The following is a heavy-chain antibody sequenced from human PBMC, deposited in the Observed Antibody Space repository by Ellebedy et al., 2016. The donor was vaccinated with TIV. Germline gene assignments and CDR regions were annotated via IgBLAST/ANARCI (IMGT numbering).Heavy chain of an antibody. Sequence: GESLKIPCVASGFPFSGYAMSWVRQAPGKGLEWVSGINNGGRTTSYADSVKGRFTISRDNSRSTLYLQMNSLRAEDSAVYYCAKDMVFGDGKWEIDVWGQGTTVTVSS. CDR2: INNGGRTT. V-gene: IGHV3-23*01. J-gene: IGHJ6*02. CDR3: AKDMVFGDGKWEIDV. D-gene: IGHD1-26*01. CDR1: GFPFSGYA.